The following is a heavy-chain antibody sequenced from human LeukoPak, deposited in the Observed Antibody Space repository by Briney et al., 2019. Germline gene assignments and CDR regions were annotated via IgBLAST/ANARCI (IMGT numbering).Heavy chain of an antibody. V-gene: IGHV3-33*01. Sequence: GGSLRLSCAASGFTFSSYGMHWVRQAPGKGLEWVAVIWYDGSNKYYADSAKGRFTISRDNSKNTLYLQMNSLRAEDTAVYYCARDQGIVATRPGYYYGMDVWGQGTTVTVSS. CDR2: IWYDGSNK. CDR3: ARDQGIVATRPGYYYGMDV. CDR1: GFTFSSYG. D-gene: IGHD5-12*01. J-gene: IGHJ6*02.